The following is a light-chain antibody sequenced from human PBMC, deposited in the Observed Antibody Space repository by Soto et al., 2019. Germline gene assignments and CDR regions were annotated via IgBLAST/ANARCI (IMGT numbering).Light chain of an antibody. J-gene: IGKJ2*01. CDR3: QEYNTFSYT. CDR2: DTS. Sequence: DIQMTQSPSSLSASVGDRVTITCRASQSISSLLAWYQQKPGKAPRLLIYDTSSLESGVPSRFSGGGSGTEFNLTISSMQPDDFATYYCQEYNTFSYTFGLGTRLQI. CDR1: QSISSL. V-gene: IGKV1-5*01.